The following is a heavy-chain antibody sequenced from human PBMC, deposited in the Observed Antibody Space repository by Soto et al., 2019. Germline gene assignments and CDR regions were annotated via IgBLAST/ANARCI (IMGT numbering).Heavy chain of an antibody. V-gene: IGHV4-61*05. CDR2: IYYSGST. J-gene: IGHJ4*02. CDR3: ARAYYADYPYFHY. Sequence: SETLSLACIVSAGSISSTTYYWGWIRQPPGKGLEWIGSIYYSGSTNYNPSLKSRVTISIDTSKNQFSLKLSSVTAADTAVYFCARAYYADYPYFHYWGQGTLVTVSS. CDR1: AGSISSTTYY. D-gene: IGHD4-17*01.